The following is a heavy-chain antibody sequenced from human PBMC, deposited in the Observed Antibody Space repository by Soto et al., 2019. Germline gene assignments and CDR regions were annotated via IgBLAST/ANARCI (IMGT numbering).Heavy chain of an antibody. V-gene: IGHV3-23*01. Sequence: EEQLLESGGGLVQPGGSLIVSCAASGFIFRNHAMTWVRQAPGKGLEWVSTIGGGGVTKYYADSVKGRFTISRDNSKSTVFLQMNSLRAEDTALYYCAKEGHIWNFYYHMDVWGKGTAVTVSS. CDR1: GFIFRNHA. CDR3: AKEGHIWNFYYHMDV. D-gene: IGHD3-3*02. CDR2: IGGGGVTK. J-gene: IGHJ6*03.